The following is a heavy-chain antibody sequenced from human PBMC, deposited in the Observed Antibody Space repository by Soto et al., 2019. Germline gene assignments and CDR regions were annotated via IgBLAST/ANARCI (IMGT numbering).Heavy chain of an antibody. CDR3: ARVTPGNNLYYFSGLDV. CDR2: ISYEGSNT. Sequence: GGSLRLSCVASGFTFDTYGIHWARQAPGKGLQWVALISYEGSNTYYADSVRGRFTISRDNSKNTLYLQINALRPEDTGVYYCARVTPGNNLYYFSGLDVWGQGTSVTVSS. J-gene: IGHJ6*02. V-gene: IGHV3-30-3*01. D-gene: IGHD1-1*01. CDR1: GFTFDTYG.